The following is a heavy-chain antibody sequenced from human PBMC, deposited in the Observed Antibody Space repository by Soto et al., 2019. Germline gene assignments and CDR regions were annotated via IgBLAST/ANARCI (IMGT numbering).Heavy chain of an antibody. V-gene: IGHV3-30*18. CDR1: GFTFSSYG. CDR2: ISYDGSNK. Sequence: QVQLLESGGGVVQPGRSLRLSCAASGFTFSSYGMHWVRQAPGKGLEWVAVISYDGSNKYYEDSVKGRFTISRDNSKNTLYLQMDSLRAEDTAVYYCSKDPALGYDDNSDYSGHGTLVTVSS. CDR3: SKDPALGYDDNSDY. J-gene: IGHJ4*01. D-gene: IGHD5-12*01.